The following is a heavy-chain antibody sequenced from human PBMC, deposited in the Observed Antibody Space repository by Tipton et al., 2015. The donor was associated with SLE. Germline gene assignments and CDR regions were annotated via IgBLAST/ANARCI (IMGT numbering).Heavy chain of an antibody. CDR2: IYHSGNT. J-gene: IGHJ4*02. CDR1: GGSISSGGHY. V-gene: IGHV4-31*03. D-gene: IGHD3-10*01. Sequence: TLSLTCTVSGGSISSGGHYWSWIRQHPGKGLEWIGYIYHSGNTYYNPSLKSRLTISVDTSKNQFSLKLSPVTAADTAVYYCARDERVRGVLGYWGQGTLVTVSS. CDR3: ARDERVRGVLGY.